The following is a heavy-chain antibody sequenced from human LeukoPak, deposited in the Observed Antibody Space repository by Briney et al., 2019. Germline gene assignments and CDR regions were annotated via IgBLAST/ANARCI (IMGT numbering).Heavy chain of an antibody. V-gene: IGHV4-59*01. CDR1: GGSISSYY. D-gene: IGHD2-8*01. CDR2: IYYSGST. J-gene: IGHJ5*02. Sequence: SETLSLTCTVSGGSISSYYWSWIRQPPGKGLEWIGYIYYSGSTNYNPSLKSRVTISVDTSKNQFSLKLSSVTAADTAVYYCARGIYCTNGVCYGTNWFDPWGQGTLVTVSS. CDR3: ARGIYCTNGVCYGTNWFDP.